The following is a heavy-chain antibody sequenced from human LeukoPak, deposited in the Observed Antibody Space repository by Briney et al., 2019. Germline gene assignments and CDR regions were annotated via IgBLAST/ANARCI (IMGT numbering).Heavy chain of an antibody. V-gene: IGHV3-49*04. CDR2: GRAKAYGATK. J-gene: IGHJ4*02. CDR1: GFTFGDFA. CDR3: TRGSGRFEY. Sequence: GGSLRLSCSASGFTFGDFAMTWVRQAPGKGLEWVGIGRAKAYGATKEYAASVKGRFTISRDDSESVAYLQMDNLKTEDTGIYYCTRGSGRFEYWGQGTRVTVSS. D-gene: IGHD5-12*01.